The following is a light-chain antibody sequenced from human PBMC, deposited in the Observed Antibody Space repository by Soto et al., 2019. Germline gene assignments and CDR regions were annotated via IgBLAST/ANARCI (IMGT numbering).Light chain of an antibody. CDR2: EVT. V-gene: IGLV2-8*01. J-gene: IGLJ3*02. Sequence: QSALTQPPSASGSPGQSVTISCTGTSSDVGAYKYVSWYQQYPGKAPKLMIYEVTKRPSGVPDRFSGSKSGNTASLTVSGLRAEDEADYYCTSYVGNDIWVFGGGTNVTVL. CDR1: SSDVGAYKY. CDR3: TSYVGNDIWV.